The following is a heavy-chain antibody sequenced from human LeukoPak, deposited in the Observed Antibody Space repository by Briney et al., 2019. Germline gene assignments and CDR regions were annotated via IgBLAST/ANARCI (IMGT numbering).Heavy chain of an antibody. CDR3: ARAHTMMGQLDY. D-gene: IGHD3-22*01. V-gene: IGHV1-18*01. CDR1: GYTFTSYG. J-gene: IGHJ4*02. CDR2: ISAYNGNT. Sequence: ASVKVSCKASGYTFTSYGISWVRQAPGQGLEWMGWISAYNGNTNYAQKLQGRVTMTTDTSTSTAYKELRSLRSDDTAVYYCARAHTMMGQLDYWGQGTLVTVSS.